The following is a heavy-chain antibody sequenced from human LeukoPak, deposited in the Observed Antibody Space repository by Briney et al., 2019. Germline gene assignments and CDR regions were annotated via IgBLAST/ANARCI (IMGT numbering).Heavy chain of an antibody. V-gene: IGHV3-33*01. CDR1: GFTFSSYG. J-gene: IGHJ3*01. CDR2: ILPDGSDK. Sequence: GRSLRLSCAASGFTFSSYGMHWVRQAPGKGLEWVAVILPDGSDKYYADSVTGRFTISRDNAKNTLYLQMNSLRADDTAVFYCARNARDSVFDLWGQGTMVTVSS. CDR3: ARNARDSVFDL.